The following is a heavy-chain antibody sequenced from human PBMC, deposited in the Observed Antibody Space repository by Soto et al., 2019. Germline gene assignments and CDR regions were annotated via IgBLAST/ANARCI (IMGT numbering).Heavy chain of an antibody. J-gene: IGHJ6*03. Sequence: GGSLRLSCAASGFTFDDYAMHWVRQAPGKGLEWVSGISWNSGSIGYADSVKGRFTISRDNAKNSLYLQMNSLRAEDTALYYCAKDSSKKYYYYYMDVWGKGTTVTVSS. CDR2: ISWNSGSI. D-gene: IGHD2-15*01. CDR1: GFTFDDYA. V-gene: IGHV3-9*01. CDR3: AKDSSKKYYYYYMDV.